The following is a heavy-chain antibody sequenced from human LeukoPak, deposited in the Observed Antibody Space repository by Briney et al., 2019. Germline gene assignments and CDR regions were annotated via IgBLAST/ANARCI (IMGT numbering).Heavy chain of an antibody. CDR3: ARGSSGWYSGFDY. CDR2: IYYSGST. D-gene: IGHD6-19*01. Sequence: PSETLSLTCTVSGGSISSYYWSWIRQPPGKGLEWIGYIYYSGSTNYNPSLKSRVTISVDTSKNQFSLKLNSVTAADTAVYYCARGSSGWYSGFDYWGQGTLVTVSS. J-gene: IGHJ4*02. V-gene: IGHV4-59*01. CDR1: GGSISSYY.